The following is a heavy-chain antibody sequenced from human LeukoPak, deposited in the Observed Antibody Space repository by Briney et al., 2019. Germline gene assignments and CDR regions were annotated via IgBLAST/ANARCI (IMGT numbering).Heavy chain of an antibody. V-gene: IGHV3-21*01. CDR2: ISSSSSYI. Sequence: KSGGSLRLSCAASGFTFSSYSMNWVRQAPGKGLEWVSSISSSSSYIYYADSVKGRFTISRDNAKNSLYLLMNSLRAEDTAVYYCARDKADYDSSGFDYWGQGTLVTVSS. CDR3: ARDKADYDSSGFDY. D-gene: IGHD3-22*01. J-gene: IGHJ4*02. CDR1: GFTFSSYS.